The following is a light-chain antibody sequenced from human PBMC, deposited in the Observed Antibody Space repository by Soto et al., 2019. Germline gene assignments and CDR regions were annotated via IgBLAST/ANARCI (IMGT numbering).Light chain of an antibody. CDR3: QQFGHSPWT. J-gene: IGKJ1*01. V-gene: IGKV3-15*01. CDR1: QSVSSN. Sequence: VRTQAPATLSVSPGARATLSCRASQSVSSNLAWYQQKPGQAPSLLIYGASTRATAIPARFSGSGSGTDLTITISRLQPEDGAVDEGQQFGHSPWTFCQGTKGDIK. CDR2: GAS.